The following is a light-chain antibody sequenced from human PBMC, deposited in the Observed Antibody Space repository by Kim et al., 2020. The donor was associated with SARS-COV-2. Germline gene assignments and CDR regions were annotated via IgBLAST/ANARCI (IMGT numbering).Light chain of an antibody. Sequence: DIQMAQSPSSLAASVGDRVTITCRASQDIGNDLVWYQQKPGTAPKRLIYAASNLQSGVPSRFSGGGSGTEFTLTISSLQPEDFVTYYCLQHNAFPWAFGQGTKVDIK. J-gene: IGKJ1*01. CDR2: AAS. CDR3: LQHNAFPWA. V-gene: IGKV1-17*01. CDR1: QDIGND.